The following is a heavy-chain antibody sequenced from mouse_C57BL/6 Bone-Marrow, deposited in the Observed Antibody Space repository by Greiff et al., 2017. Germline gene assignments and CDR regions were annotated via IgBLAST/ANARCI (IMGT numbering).Heavy chain of an antibody. J-gene: IGHJ1*03. CDR2: IDPETGGT. Sequence: VQLQESGAELVRPGASVTLSCKASGYTFTDYEMHWVKQTPVHGLEWIGAIDPETGGTAYNQKFKGKAILTADKSSSTAYMELRSLTSEDSAVYYCTRSGNYEGSYWDFDVWGTGTTVTVSS. CDR3: TRSGNYEGSYWDFDV. V-gene: IGHV1-15*01. D-gene: IGHD2-1*01. CDR1: GYTFTDYE.